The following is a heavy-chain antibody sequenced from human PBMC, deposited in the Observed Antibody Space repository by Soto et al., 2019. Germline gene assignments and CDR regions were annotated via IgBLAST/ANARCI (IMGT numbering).Heavy chain of an antibody. Sequence: ASVKVSCKVSGYTLTELSMHWVRQAPGKGLEWMGGFDPEDGETIYAQKFQGRVTMTEDTSTDTAYMELSSLRSEDTAVYYCATALYDSSGYLWFDPWGQGTLVTVSS. CDR2: FDPEDGET. D-gene: IGHD3-22*01. CDR3: ATALYDSSGYLWFDP. CDR1: GYTLTELS. V-gene: IGHV1-24*01. J-gene: IGHJ5*02.